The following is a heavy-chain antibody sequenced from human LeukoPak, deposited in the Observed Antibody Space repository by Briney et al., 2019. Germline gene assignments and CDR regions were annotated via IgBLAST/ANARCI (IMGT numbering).Heavy chain of an antibody. CDR3: ATKGADGDWFDP. V-gene: IGHV1-24*01. CDR1: GYTLTELS. D-gene: IGHD4-17*01. J-gene: IGHJ5*02. CDR2: FDPEDGET. Sequence: ASVKVSCKVSGYTLTELSMHWVRQAPGKGLEWMGGFDPEDGETIYAQKFQGRVTVTEDTSTDTAYMELSSLRSEDTAVYYCATKGADGDWFDPWGQGTLVTVSS.